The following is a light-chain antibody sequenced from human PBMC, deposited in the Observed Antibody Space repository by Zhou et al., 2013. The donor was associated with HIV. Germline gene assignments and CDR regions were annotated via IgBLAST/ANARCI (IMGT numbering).Light chain of an antibody. CDR1: QSVASAH. J-gene: IGKJ2*01. V-gene: IGKV3-20*01. CDR3: QQGDTSPYT. Sequence: EIVLTQSPGTLSLSPGERATLSCWASQSVASAHLAWYQQKPGQTPRLLIYGASSRATGIPDRFSGSGSGTDFTLTINRLEPEDFAVYYCQQGDTSPYTFGQGTKLEIK. CDR2: GAS.